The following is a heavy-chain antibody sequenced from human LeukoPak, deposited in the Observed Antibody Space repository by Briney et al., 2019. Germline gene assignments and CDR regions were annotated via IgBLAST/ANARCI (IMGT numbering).Heavy chain of an antibody. CDR2: ISAYNGNT. V-gene: IGHV1-18*01. Sequence: ASVKVSCKASGYTFTSYGISWVRQAPGQGLEWMGWISAYNGNTNYARKLQGRVTMTTDTSTSTAYMELRSLRSGDTAVYYCARDEPSNTNFDYWGQGTLVTVSS. CDR1: GYTFTSYG. CDR3: ARDEPSNTNFDY. J-gene: IGHJ4*02. D-gene: IGHD2-2*01.